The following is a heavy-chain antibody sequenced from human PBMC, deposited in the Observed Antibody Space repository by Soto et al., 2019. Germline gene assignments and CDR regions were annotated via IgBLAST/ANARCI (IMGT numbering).Heavy chain of an antibody. CDR3: ARDIRYDFWSGYYSATAVRWFDP. J-gene: IGHJ5*02. CDR1: GFTFSSYW. D-gene: IGHD3-3*01. Sequence: GGSLRLSCAASGFTFSSYWMSWVRQAPGKGLEWVANIKQDGSEKYYVDSVKGRFTISRDNAKNSLYLQMNSLRAEDTAVYYCARDIRYDFWSGYYSATAVRWFDPWGQGTLVTVSS. CDR2: IKQDGSEK. V-gene: IGHV3-7*01.